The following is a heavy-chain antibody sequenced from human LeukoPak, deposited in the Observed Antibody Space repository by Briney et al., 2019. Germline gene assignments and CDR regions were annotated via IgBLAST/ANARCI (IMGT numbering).Heavy chain of an antibody. CDR1: GGSFRSASHY. CDR2: IYNNGGT. V-gene: IGHV4-61*02. J-gene: IGHJ4*02. CDR3: ATTVITHFDH. D-gene: IGHD3-16*02. Sequence: SETLSLTCTVSGGSFRSASHYWSWIRQPAGKGLEWMGRIYNNGGTKYNPSLSGRVTMSVDTSKNQFSLKLRAVTAADTAVYYCATTVITHFDHWGPGALVTVSS.